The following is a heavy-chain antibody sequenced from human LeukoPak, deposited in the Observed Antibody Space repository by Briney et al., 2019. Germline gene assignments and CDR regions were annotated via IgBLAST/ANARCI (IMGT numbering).Heavy chain of an antibody. Sequence: GASAKVSCKASGYTFTTYDINWVRQATGQGLEWMGWTNPNSGNTGYAQKFQGRVTMTRNTSISTAYMELSSLRSEDTAVYYCARGPNKSDGGNSGSAWFDPWGQGTLVTVSS. J-gene: IGHJ5*02. CDR1: GYTFTTYD. D-gene: IGHD4-23*01. CDR3: ARGPNKSDGGNSGSAWFDP. V-gene: IGHV1-8*01. CDR2: TNPNSGNT.